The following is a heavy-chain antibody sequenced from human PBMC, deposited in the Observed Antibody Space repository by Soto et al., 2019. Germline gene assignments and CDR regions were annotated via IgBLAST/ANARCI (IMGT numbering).Heavy chain of an antibody. D-gene: IGHD2-2*03. J-gene: IGHJ4*02. CDR3: AREMPGYCSNSACLPGY. CDR2: VSAYNGNT. CDR1: GYTFTDFG. V-gene: IGHV1-18*01. Sequence: GASVKVSCKASGYTFTDFGLIRVRQAPGQGPEWMGWVSAYNGNTNYAQKLQGRVTMTRDTSTSTAYMELRSLRSDDTAMYYCAREMPGYCSNSACLPGYWGQGTLVTVSS.